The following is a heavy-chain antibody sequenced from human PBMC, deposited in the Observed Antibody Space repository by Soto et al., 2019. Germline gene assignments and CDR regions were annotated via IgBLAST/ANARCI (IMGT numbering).Heavy chain of an antibody. Sequence: QVQLVESGGGVVQPGRSLRLSCAASGFTFSSYGMHWVRQAPGKGLEWVAVIWYDGSNKYYADSVKGRFTISRDSSKNTLYLQMNSLRAEDTAVYYCARDLYSSSGSYYFDYWGQGTLVTVSS. CDR1: GFTFSSYG. CDR2: IWYDGSNK. CDR3: ARDLYSSSGSYYFDY. J-gene: IGHJ4*02. D-gene: IGHD6-6*01. V-gene: IGHV3-33*01.